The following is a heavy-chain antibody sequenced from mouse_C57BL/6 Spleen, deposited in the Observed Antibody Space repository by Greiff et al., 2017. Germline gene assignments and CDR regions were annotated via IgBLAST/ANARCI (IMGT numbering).Heavy chain of an antibody. CDR2: ISYDGSN. CDR3: ARGVDYDYFDY. CDR1: GYSITSGYY. V-gene: IGHV3-6*01. Sequence: VQLKESGPGLVKPSQSLSLTCSVTGYSITSGYYWNWIRQFPGNKLEWMGYISYDGSNNYNPSLKNRISITRDTSKNQFFLKLNSVTTEDTATYYCARGVDYDYFDYWGQGTTLTVSS. D-gene: IGHD2-4*01. J-gene: IGHJ2*01.